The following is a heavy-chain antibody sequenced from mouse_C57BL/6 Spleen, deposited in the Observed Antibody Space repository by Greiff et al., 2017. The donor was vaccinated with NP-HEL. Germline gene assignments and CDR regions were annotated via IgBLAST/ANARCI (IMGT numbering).Heavy chain of an antibody. Sequence: VQLQQSGPGLVQPSQSLSITCTVSGFSLTSYGVHWVRQSPGKGLEWLGVIWRGGSTDYNAAFMSRLSITKDNSKSQVFFKMNSLQADDTAIYYCAKNRGITTVVEDYWYFDVWGTGTTVTVSS. CDR1: GFSLTSYG. V-gene: IGHV2-5*01. D-gene: IGHD1-1*01. CDR3: AKNRGITTVVEDYWYFDV. J-gene: IGHJ1*03. CDR2: IWRGGST.